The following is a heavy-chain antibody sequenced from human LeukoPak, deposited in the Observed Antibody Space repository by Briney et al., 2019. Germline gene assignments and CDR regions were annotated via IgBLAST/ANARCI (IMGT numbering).Heavy chain of an antibody. V-gene: IGHV3-20*04. CDR3: ATGDSGYYYGGAFDI. CDR1: GFTFDDYG. J-gene: IGHJ3*02. Sequence: GGSLRLSRAASGFTFDDYGMSWVRQAPGKGLEWVSGINWNGGRTGYADSVKGRFTISRDNAKNSLYQQMNSLRAEDTALYYCATGDSGYYYGGAFDIWGQGTMVTVSS. CDR2: INWNGGRT. D-gene: IGHD3-22*01.